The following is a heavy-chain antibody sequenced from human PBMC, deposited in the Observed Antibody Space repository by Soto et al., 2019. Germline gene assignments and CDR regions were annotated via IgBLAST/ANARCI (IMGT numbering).Heavy chain of an antibody. J-gene: IGHJ4*02. D-gene: IGHD6-6*01. CDR3: ARGAGVMAARPFDY. Sequence: QVQLQESGPGLVKPSHTLSLTCTVSGGSISSGDYYWSWIRQPPGKGQDWIGYIYYSGSTYYNPSLRSRVTISVDTSKNQFSLKLTSVTAADTAVYYCARGAGVMAARPFDYWGQGTLVTVSS. CDR2: IYYSGST. CDR1: GGSISSGDYY. V-gene: IGHV4-30-4*01.